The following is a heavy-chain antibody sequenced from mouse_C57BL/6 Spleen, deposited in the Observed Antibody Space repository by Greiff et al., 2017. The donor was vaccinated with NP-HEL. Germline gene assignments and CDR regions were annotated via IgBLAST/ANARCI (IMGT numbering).Heavy chain of an antibody. CDR3: ARYTTVVYFDY. D-gene: IGHD1-1*01. CDR1: GYTFTDYY. V-gene: IGHV1-26*01. CDR2: INPNNGGT. J-gene: IGHJ2*01. Sequence: EVKLVESGPELVKPGASVKISCKASGYTFTDYYMNWVTQSHGKSLEWIGDINPNNGGTSYNQKFKGKATLTVDKSSSTAYMELRSMTSEDSAVYYCARYTTVVYFDYWGQGTTLTVSS.